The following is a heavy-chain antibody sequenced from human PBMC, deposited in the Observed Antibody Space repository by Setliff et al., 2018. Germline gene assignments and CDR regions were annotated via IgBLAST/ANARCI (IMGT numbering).Heavy chain of an antibody. J-gene: IGHJ4*02. V-gene: IGHV4-4*02. CDR3: ASGRGLIYSDNIGERGYFDY. Sequence: PSETLSLTCAVSGGSVVSSNWWSWVRQPPGKGLEWIGEIYHSGITNYNPSLKSRVTISVDKSKNQFSLNLNFVNAADTAGYYCASGRGLIYSDNIGERGYFDYWGQGTLVTVSS. CDR1: GGSVVSSNW. D-gene: IGHD3-22*01. CDR2: IYHSGIT.